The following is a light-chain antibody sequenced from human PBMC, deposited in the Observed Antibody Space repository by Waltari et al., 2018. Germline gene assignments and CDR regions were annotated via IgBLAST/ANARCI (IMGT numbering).Light chain of an antibody. CDR1: QGIRSF. CDR3: QHFHSYPLT. V-gene: IGKV1-9*01. CDR2: PAS. J-gene: IGKJ4*01. Sequence: DIQLTQSPPFLSASVGDRVTITCRASQGIRSFLAWYQQKPGRAPKILIYPASTLQSGVPSRFSGSGSGTDFTLTISSLQPEDFATYYCQHFHSYPLTFGGGTKVEIK.